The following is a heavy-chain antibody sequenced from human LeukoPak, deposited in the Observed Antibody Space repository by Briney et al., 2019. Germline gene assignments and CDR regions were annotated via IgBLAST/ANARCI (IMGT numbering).Heavy chain of an antibody. J-gene: IGHJ4*02. CDR1: GMTFSHRS. CDR2: IKNDGRTT. D-gene: IGHD4-17*01. CDR3: TAGPSYGLEW. Sequence: GGSLRLSCAASGMTFSHRSMHWVRQAPGKGLVCVSLIKNDGRTTIYADSVRGRFTISRDHGNSTLYLQMNSLRGDDTGIYYCTAGPSYGLEWWGEGTVVTVSS. V-gene: IGHV3-74*01.